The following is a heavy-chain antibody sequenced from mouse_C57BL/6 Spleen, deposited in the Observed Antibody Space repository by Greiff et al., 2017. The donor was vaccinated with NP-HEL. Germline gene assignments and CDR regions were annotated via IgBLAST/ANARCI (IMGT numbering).Heavy chain of an antibody. Sequence: QVQLKESGPELVKPGASVKISCKASGYAFRRSCMNWVKQRPGKGLEWIGRIYPGDGDTNYNGKFKGKATLTADKSSSTAYMQLSSLTSEDAAVYFCARRGGTGYFDYWGQGTTRTVSS. D-gene: IGHD4-1*01. J-gene: IGHJ2*01. V-gene: IGHV1-82*01. CDR1: GYAFRRSC. CDR3: ARRGGTGYFDY. CDR2: IYPGDGDT.